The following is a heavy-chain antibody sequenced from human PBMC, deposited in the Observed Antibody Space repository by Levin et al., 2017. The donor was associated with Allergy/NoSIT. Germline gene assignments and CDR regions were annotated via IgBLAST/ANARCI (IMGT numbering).Heavy chain of an antibody. Sequence: SQTLSLTCTVSGGSISSYYWSWIRQPPGKGLEWIGYIYYSGSTNYNPSLKSRVTISVDTSKNQFSLKLSSVTAADTAVYYCARVGAAMVRGVIHYYYYGMDVWGQGTTVTVSS. D-gene: IGHD3-10*01. V-gene: IGHV4-59*01. J-gene: IGHJ6*02. CDR3: ARVGAAMVRGVIHYYYYGMDV. CDR2: IYYSGST. CDR1: GGSISSYY.